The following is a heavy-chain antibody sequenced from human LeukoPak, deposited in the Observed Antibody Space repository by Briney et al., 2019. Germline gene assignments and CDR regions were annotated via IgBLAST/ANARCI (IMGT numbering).Heavy chain of an antibody. CDR2: IYYSGST. V-gene: IGHV4-59*08. D-gene: IGHD6-13*01. J-gene: IGHJ6*02. Sequence: PSETLSLTCTVSGGSISTYYWSWIRQPPGKGLEWIGYIYYSGSTNYNSSLKSRVTISVDTSKNQFSLKLYSVTAADTAVYYCARRGIAAPGTGYYYGMDLWGQGTTVTVSS. CDR3: ARRGIAAPGTGYYYGMDL. CDR1: GGSISTYY.